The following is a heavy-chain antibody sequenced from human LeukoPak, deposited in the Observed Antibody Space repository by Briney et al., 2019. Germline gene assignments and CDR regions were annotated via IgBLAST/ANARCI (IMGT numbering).Heavy chain of an antibody. CDR3: ARSADPMIVVWYAFDI. V-gene: IGHV1-2*02. CDR1: GYTFSGYY. J-gene: IGHJ3*02. Sequence: ASVKVSCKGSGYTFSGYYMHWVRQAPGQGLEWMGWINPNSGGTNYAQKFQGRLTMCRYTSIGTAYMELSRLRSDDTAVYYCARSADPMIVVWYAFDIWGQGTMVTVSS. CDR2: INPNSGGT. D-gene: IGHD3-22*01.